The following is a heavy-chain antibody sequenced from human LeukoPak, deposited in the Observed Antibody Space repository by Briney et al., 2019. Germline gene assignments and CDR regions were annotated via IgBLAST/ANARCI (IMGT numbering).Heavy chain of an antibody. CDR3: ARGLQGIFDP. J-gene: IGHJ5*02. Sequence: PSETLSLTCAVYGGSFSGYYWSWIRQPPGKGLEWIGEINHSGSTNYNPSLKSRVTISVDTSKDQFSLKLSSVTAADTAVYYCARGLQGIFDPWGQGTLVTVSS. CDR1: GGSFSGYY. CDR2: INHSGST. V-gene: IGHV4-34*01.